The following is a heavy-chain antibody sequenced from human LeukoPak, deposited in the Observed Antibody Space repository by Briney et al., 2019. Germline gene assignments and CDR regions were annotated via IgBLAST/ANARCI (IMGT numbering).Heavy chain of an antibody. V-gene: IGHV3-23*01. J-gene: IGHJ4*02. CDR2: ISLRGADA. Sequence: GGSLRLSCSASGFTFSSYAMSWVRQAPGKGPEWVSSISLRGADANYADSVKGRFTISRDDSKNALYLQMSSLRAEDTAVYFCARRGCYGGNCYPCDYWGQGTLVTVSS. D-gene: IGHD2-21*02. CDR3: ARRGCYGGNCYPCDY. CDR1: GFTFSSYA.